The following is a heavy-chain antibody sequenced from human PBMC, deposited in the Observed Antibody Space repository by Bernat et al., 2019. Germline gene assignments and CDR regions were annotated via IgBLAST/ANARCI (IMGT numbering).Heavy chain of an antibody. CDR1: GFTFSSYS. J-gene: IGHJ6*03. CDR2: ISSSSSTI. V-gene: IGHV3-48*01. CDR3: ARDVQRYYGSGSYAEPFDFFFNGTATTEIYTLSLHDALPIHTMD. D-gene: IGHD3-10*01. Sequence: ELQLVESGGGLVQPGGSLRLSCSASGFTFSSYSMNWVRQAPGKWLEWVSYISSSSSTIYYADSVKGRFTISRDNDKNSVYLQMNSLRAEDTAVYYCARDVQRYYGSGSYAEPFDFFFNGTATTEIYTLSLHDALPIHTMD.